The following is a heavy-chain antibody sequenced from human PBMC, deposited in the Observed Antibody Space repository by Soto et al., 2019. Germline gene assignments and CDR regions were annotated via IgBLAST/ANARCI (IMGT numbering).Heavy chain of an antibody. CDR1: GGSISSYY. D-gene: IGHD3-16*01. CDR2: IYYSGST. V-gene: IGHV4-59*01. J-gene: IGHJ4*02. CDR3: ARERGTVGDFDY. Sequence: QVQLQESGPGLVKPSETLSLTCTVSGGSISSYYWSWIRQPPGKGLEWIGYIYYSGSTNYNPSLKSRVTILVHTSKNQFSLMLSSVTAADTAVYYCARERGTVGDFDYWGQGTLVTVSS.